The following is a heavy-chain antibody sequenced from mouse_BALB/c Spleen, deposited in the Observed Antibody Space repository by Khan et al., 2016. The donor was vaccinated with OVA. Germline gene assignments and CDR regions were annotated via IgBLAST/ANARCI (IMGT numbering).Heavy chain of an antibody. Sequence: QVQLKQSGPGLVAPSQSLSITCTVSGFSLTDYAVSWIRQPPGKGLEWLGVIWVSGSKYYNSVLKPRLSISKDNSKSQVFLKMNSLQTDDTAMYFWARDPPDYSMDYWGQGTSVTVS. CDR3: ARDPPDYSMDY. V-gene: IGHV2-6-5*01. CDR1: GFSLTDYA. CDR2: IWVSGSK. J-gene: IGHJ4*01.